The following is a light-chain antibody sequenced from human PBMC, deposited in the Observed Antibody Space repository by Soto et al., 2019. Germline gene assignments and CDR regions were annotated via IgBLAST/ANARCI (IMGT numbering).Light chain of an antibody. V-gene: IGKV3-20*01. Sequence: EIVLTQSPGTLSLSAGERATLSCRASQSVSSNYLAWYKQKPGQTPCPLIFGASNRATGIPAMFSGSGSRTDLTLTDSRLEPGDFAVYCCQQYGSSPRTFAQGTKVDSK. CDR2: GAS. CDR3: QQYGSSPRT. J-gene: IGKJ1*01. CDR1: QSVSSNY.